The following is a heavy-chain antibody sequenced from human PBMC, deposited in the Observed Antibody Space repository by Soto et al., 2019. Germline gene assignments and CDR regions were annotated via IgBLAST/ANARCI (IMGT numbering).Heavy chain of an antibody. CDR2: ISSSGSTI. CDR1: GFTFSNYE. D-gene: IGHD2-21*02. J-gene: IGHJ6*02. V-gene: IGHV3-48*03. CDR3: ARGSVPATAIVYHYGMDV. Sequence: EVHLVESGGNLVQPGGSLRLSCAASGFTFSNYEMNWVRQAPGKGLEWVSYISSSGSTIYYADSVKGRFTISRDNAKNSLYLQMNSLRAEDTALYYCARGSVPATAIVYHYGMDVWGQGTTVTVSS.